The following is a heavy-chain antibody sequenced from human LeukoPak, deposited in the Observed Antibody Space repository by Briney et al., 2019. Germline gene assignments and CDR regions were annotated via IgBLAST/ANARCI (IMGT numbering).Heavy chain of an antibody. J-gene: IGHJ4*02. CDR2: INHSGST. Sequence: ETLSLTCAVYGGSFSGYYWSWIRQPPGKGLEWIGEINHSGSTNYNPSLTSRVTISVDTSKNQFSLKLSSVTAADTAVYYCARGYRAAAVGYWGQGTLVTVSS. D-gene: IGHD6-13*01. V-gene: IGHV4-34*01. CDR3: ARGYRAAAVGY. CDR1: GGSFSGYY.